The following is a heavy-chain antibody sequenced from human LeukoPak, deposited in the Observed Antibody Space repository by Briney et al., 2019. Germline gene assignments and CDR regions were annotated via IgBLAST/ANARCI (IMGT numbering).Heavy chain of an antibody. CDR2: INPNSGGT. Sequence: ASVKVSCKASGYTFTGYYLHWVRQAPGQGLECMGWINPNSGGTNYAQKFQGRVTMTRDTSISTAYMELSRLRSDDTAVYYCARDPGDYGGNRFDYWGQGTLVTISS. J-gene: IGHJ4*02. D-gene: IGHD4-23*01. CDR1: GYTFTGYY. CDR3: ARDPGDYGGNRFDY. V-gene: IGHV1-2*02.